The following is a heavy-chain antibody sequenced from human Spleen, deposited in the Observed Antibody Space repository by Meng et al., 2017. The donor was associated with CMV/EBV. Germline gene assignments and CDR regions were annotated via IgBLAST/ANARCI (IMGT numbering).Heavy chain of an antibody. CDR2: IYPDTGGT. CDR3: ARDHNWGPDY. J-gene: IGHJ4*02. CDR1: GYNFAGRY. V-gene: IGHV1-2*02. Sequence: ASVKVSCKTSGYNFAGRYMHWLRQAPGQGLEWMGWIYPDTGGTHYSQNFQGRITVTRDTSIRTVYLELNSLRSDDTAMYYCARDHNWGPDYWGQGTLVTVSS. D-gene: IGHD7-27*01.